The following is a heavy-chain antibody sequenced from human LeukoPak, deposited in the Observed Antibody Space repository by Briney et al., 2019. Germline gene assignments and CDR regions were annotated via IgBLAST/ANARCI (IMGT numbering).Heavy chain of an antibody. J-gene: IGHJ3*02. Sequence: GGSLRLSCAASGFTVSSNYMSWVRQAPGKGLEWVSVIYSGGSTYYADSVKGRFTISRDNSKNTLYLQMSSLRAEDTAAYYCARDAPPTVWGSYRFTAFDIWGQGTMVTVSS. D-gene: IGHD3-16*02. CDR1: GFTVSSNY. V-gene: IGHV3-66*01. CDR2: IYSGGST. CDR3: ARDAPPTVWGSYRFTAFDI.